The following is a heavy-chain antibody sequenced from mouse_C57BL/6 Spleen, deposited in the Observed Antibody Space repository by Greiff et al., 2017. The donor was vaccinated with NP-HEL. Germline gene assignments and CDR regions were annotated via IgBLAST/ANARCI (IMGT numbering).Heavy chain of an antibody. CDR1: GYTFTSYW. J-gene: IGHJ2*01. D-gene: IGHD1-1*01. Sequence: QVQLQQPGAELVKPGASVKMSCKASGYTFTSYWITWVKQRPGQGLEWIGDIYPGSGSTNYNEKFKSKATLTVDTSSSTAYMQLSSLTSEDAAVYYCARSFITTVYYFDYWGQGTTLTVAS. CDR3: ARSFITTVYYFDY. CDR2: IYPGSGST. V-gene: IGHV1-55*01.